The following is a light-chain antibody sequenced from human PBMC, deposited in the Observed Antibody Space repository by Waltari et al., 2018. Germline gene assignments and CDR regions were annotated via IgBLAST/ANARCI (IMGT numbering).Light chain of an antibody. CDR3: QVWDSDDQAV. Sequence: SYALTQPPSVSVAPGKTAWITCGGNSIGSNSVHWYQQKPGQAPGAVIYYDSGRPSGIPERFSGSNSGNTATLTISRVEAGDEADYYCQVWDSDDQAVFGGGTKLTVL. CDR2: YDS. J-gene: IGLJ3*02. V-gene: IGLV3-21*01. CDR1: SIGSNS.